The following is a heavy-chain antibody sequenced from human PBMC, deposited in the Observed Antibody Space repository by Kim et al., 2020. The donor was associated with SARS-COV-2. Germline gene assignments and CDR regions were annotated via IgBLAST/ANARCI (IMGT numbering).Heavy chain of an antibody. D-gene: IGHD5-12*01. CDR2: T. V-gene: IGHV3-53*01. Sequence: TFYAESVGGRFTITGEESKNTLYLQRNSLGAEDTAVYYCATQRSDTTIFDNWGPGTLVTVSS. J-gene: IGHJ4*02. CDR3: ATQRSDTTIFDN.